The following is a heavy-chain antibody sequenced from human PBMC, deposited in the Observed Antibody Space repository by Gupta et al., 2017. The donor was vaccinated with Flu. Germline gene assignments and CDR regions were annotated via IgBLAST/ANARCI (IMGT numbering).Heavy chain of an antibody. V-gene: IGHV3-11*05. CDR2: ISYYNTYK. CDR3: ARDKMLEVAGRRNWYCDF. Sequence: QEQLVESGGGVVRPGGSLRLACVASGFKFSDYYMSWVRQAPGKGLEWVSYISYYNTYKNYSDSLRGRVSICRDNAANTLYLKINSRRAGDTAVYYCARDKMLEVAGRRNWYCDFWGLGTLVTVSS. D-gene: IGHD6-19*01. CDR1: GFKFSDYY. J-gene: IGHJ2*01.